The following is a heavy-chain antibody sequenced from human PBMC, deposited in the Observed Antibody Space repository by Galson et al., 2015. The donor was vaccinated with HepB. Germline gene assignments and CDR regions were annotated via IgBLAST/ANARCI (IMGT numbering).Heavy chain of an antibody. D-gene: IGHD3-3*01. Sequence: SVKVSCKASGYTFTGYYMHWVRQAPGQGLEWMGRINPNRGGTNYAQKFQGRVTMTRDTSISTAYMELSRLRSDDTAVYYCAGGGTLRFLESHYYYYGMDVWGQGTTVTVSS. CDR3: AGGGTLRFLESHYYYYGMDV. J-gene: IGHJ6*02. V-gene: IGHV1-2*06. CDR2: INPNRGGT. CDR1: GYTFTGYY.